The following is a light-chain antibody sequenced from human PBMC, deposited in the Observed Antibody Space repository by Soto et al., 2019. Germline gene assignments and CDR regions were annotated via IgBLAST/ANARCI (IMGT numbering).Light chain of an antibody. V-gene: IGKV3-20*01. CDR2: GAS. Sequence: EIVLTQSPGTLSLSPGERATLSCRASQSFSSNYLAWYHQKRGQAPRLLIYGASSRATGIPTRFSGSGSGTDFTLTISRLEPEDFAVYYCQQYDTSPRTFGQGTKVEI. CDR1: QSFSSNY. J-gene: IGKJ1*01. CDR3: QQYDTSPRT.